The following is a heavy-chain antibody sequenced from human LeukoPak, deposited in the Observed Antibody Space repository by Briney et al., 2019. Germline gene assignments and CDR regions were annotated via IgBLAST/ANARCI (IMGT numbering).Heavy chain of an antibody. D-gene: IGHD5-18*01. CDR2: ISGSGGST. CDR1: GFTFSSYD. V-gene: IGHV3-23*01. J-gene: IGHJ4*02. Sequence: GGSLRLSCAASGFTFSSYDMSWVRQAPGKGLEWVSAISGSGGSTYYADSVKGRFTISRDNSKSTLYLQMNSLRAEDTAVYYCAKRRQLWLHFDYWGQGTLVTVSS. CDR3: AKRRQLWLHFDY.